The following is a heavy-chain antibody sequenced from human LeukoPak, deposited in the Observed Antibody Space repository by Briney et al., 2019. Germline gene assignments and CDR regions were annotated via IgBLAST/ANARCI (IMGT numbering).Heavy chain of an antibody. J-gene: IGHJ4*02. CDR3: ARGEGGYFDS. CDR2: ISSDGGST. CDR1: GFTFSSYA. V-gene: IGHV3-64*01. Sequence: VGSLRLSCAASGFTFSSYAMHWVRQAPGRGLEYVSAISSDGGSTYYANSAKGRFTISRDNSKNTLYLQMGSLRAEDMAVYYCARGEGGYFDSWGQGTLVTVSS. D-gene: IGHD1-26*01.